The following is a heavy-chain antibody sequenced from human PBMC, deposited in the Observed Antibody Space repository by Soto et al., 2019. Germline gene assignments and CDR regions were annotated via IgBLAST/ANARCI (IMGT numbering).Heavy chain of an antibody. CDR3: ASDKVAATLSWYYGMDV. CDR1: GGTFSSYA. Sequence: SVKVSCKASGGTFSSYAISWVRQAPGQGLEWMGGIIPIFGTANYAQKFQGRVTITADESTSTAYMELSSLRSEDTAVYYCASDKVAATLSWYYGMDVWGQGTTVTVSS. V-gene: IGHV1-69*13. J-gene: IGHJ6*02. CDR2: IIPIFGTA. D-gene: IGHD2-15*01.